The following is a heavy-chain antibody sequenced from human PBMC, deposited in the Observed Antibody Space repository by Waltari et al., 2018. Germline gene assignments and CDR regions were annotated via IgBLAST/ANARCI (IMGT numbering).Heavy chain of an antibody. J-gene: IGHJ6*02. Sequence: QVQLVQSGAEVKKPGASVKVSCKASGYTFPSYDINWVRQATGQGLEWMGWINPNSGNTGYAQKFKGRVTITRNTYISTAYMELSSLRSEDTAVYYCARGAIYYYGMDVWGQGTTVTVSS. CDR1: GYTFPSYD. CDR3: ARGAIYYYGMDV. V-gene: IGHV1-8*03. CDR2: INPNSGNT.